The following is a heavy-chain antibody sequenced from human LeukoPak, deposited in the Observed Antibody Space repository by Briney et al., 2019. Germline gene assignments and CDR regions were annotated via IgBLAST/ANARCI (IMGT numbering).Heavy chain of an antibody. CDR1: GFTFNNYD. Sequence: PGGSLRLSCAASGFTFNNYDMNWVRQAPGKGLEWVSGISGSGDTTDYADSVKGRFTISRDNSGNTLSLRLNSLRAEDTAVYYCAKDRIDRVTQVWGQGTLVTVSS. CDR2: ISGSGDTT. J-gene: IGHJ4*02. V-gene: IGHV3-23*01. D-gene: IGHD2-21*02. CDR3: AKDRIDRVTQV.